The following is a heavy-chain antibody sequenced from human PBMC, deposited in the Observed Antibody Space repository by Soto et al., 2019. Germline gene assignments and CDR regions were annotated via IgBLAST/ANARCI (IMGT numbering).Heavy chain of an antibody. J-gene: IGHJ6*02. V-gene: IGHV3-49*03. CDR3: TRFGIAAAGTYLSDV. CDR2: IRSKAYGGTT. D-gene: IGHD6-13*01. CDR1: GFTFGDYA. Sequence: PGGSLRLSCTASGFTFGDYAMSWFRQAPGKGLEWVGFIRSKAYGGTTEYAASVKGRFTISRDDSKSIAYLQMNSLKTEDTAVYYCTRFGIAAAGTYLSDVWGQGTTVTVSS.